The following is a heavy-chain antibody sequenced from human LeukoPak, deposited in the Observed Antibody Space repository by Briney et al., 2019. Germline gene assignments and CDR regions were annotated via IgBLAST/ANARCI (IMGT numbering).Heavy chain of an antibody. Sequence: PGGSLRLSCAASGFTFSDYWMSWVRQAPGKGLEWVANIKQDGSEKQYVDSLRGRFAISRDNAKNSLDLQMNSLRAEDTAVYFCARDLYYFDSSGYYASDLWGQGTLVTVSS. J-gene: IGHJ5*02. CDR1: GFTFSDYW. V-gene: IGHV3-7*01. D-gene: IGHD3-22*01. CDR3: ARDLYYFDSSGYYASDL. CDR2: IKQDGSEK.